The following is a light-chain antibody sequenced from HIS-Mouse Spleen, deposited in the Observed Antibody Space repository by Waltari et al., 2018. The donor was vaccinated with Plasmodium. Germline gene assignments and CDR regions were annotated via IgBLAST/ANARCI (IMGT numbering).Light chain of an antibody. CDR1: SSDVGGYNY. CDR2: EVS. CDR3: AAWDDSLNGVV. Sequence: QSALTQPPSASGSPGQSVTISCPGTSSDVGGYNYVSWYQQHPAQAPKLMIYEVSKPPSGVPDRFSGSKSGTSASLAISGLQSEDEADYYCAAWDDSLNGVVFAGGTKLTVL. V-gene: IGLV2-8*01. J-gene: IGLJ2*01.